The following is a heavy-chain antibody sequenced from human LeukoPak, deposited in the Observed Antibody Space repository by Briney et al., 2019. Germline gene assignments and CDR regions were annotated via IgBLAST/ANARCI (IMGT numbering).Heavy chain of an antibody. J-gene: IGHJ6*03. CDR2: INPNSGGT. V-gene: IGHV1-2*02. Sequence: GASVKVSCKASGYTFTGYYMHWVRQAPGQGLEWMGWINPNSGGTNYEQKFQGRVTMTRDTSISTAYMELSRLRSDDTAVYYCARDPISGSGSYYYYMDVWGKGTTVTVSS. D-gene: IGHD3-10*01. CDR1: GYTFTGYY. CDR3: ARDPISGSGSYYYYMDV.